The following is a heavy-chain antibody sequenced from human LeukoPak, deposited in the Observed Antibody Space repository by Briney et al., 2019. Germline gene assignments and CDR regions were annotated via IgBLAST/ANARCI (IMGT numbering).Heavy chain of an antibody. J-gene: IGHJ4*02. CDR1: GGSISSHY. Sequence: SETLSLTCTVSGGSISSHYWSWIRQPPGKGLEWIGYIYYSGSTNYNPSLKSRVTISVDTSKNQFSLKLSSVTAADTAVYYCARVTSDGDSYFDYCGQGTLVTVSS. CDR3: ARVTSDGDSYFDY. D-gene: IGHD2-21*01. CDR2: IYYSGST. V-gene: IGHV4-59*11.